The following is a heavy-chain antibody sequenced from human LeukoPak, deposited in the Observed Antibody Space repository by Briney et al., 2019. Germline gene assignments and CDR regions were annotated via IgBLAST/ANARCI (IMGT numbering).Heavy chain of an antibody. CDR3: ARTLSNYYDSSGSDNLHYYYYYYMDV. CDR1: GGTFISYA. V-gene: IGHV1-69*05. CDR2: IIPIFGTA. Sequence: RASVKVSCKASGGTFISYAISWVRQAPGRGLEWMGGIIPIFGTANYAQKFQGRVTITTDESTSTAYMELSSLRSEDTAVYYCARTLSNYYDSSGSDNLHYYYYYYMDVWGKGTTVTVSS. J-gene: IGHJ6*03. D-gene: IGHD3-22*01.